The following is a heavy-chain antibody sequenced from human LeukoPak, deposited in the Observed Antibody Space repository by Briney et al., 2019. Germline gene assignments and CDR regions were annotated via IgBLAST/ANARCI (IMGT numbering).Heavy chain of an antibody. CDR2: ISSKSDYT. V-gene: IGHV3-23*01. CDR3: AKDCRRSRGFSTDPIDY. J-gene: IGHJ4*02. Sequence: GGSLRLSCAASGFTFNIYAMSWVRQAPGKGLEWVSSISSKSDYTFYTDSVKGRFTVSRDNSRNTLYLQMNSLRAEDTAVYYCAKDCRRSRGFSTDPIDYWGQGTLVTVSS. CDR1: GFTFNIYA. D-gene: IGHD6-19*01.